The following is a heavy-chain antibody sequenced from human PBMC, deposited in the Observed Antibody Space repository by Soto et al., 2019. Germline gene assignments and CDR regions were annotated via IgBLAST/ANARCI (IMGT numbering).Heavy chain of an antibody. V-gene: IGHV3-21*01. CDR3: ARSDGTSTSCYVVWFAP. CDR2: ISSSSSYI. CDR1: GFSFSNYG. J-gene: IGHJ5*02. Sequence: EVQLVESGGGLVKPGGSLRLSCAASGFSFSNYGMNWVRQAPGKGLEWVSSISSSSSYISYADSVKGRFTISRDNAKNSVYLQMNSLRAEDTAVYYCARSDGTSTSCYVVWFAPWGQGNLVTVSS. D-gene: IGHD2-2*01.